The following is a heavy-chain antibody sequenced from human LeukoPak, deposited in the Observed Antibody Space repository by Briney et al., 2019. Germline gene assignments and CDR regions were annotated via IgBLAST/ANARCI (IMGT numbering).Heavy chain of an antibody. D-gene: IGHD1-1*01. J-gene: IGHJ4*02. CDR1: GFTFSSLA. V-gene: IGHV3-23*01. CDR2: IRSNGDTT. Sequence: TGGSLRLSCTASGFTFSSLAMTWVRQAPGKGLEWVSTIRSNGDTTYNAGSVKGRFTISRDNSKNTLYLELNSLRVEDTATFYCAKGQELDDGVFDSWGQGTMVTVSS. CDR3: AKGQELDDGVFDS.